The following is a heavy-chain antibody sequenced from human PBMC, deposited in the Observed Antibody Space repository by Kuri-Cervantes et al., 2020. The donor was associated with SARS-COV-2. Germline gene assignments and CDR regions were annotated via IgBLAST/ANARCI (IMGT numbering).Heavy chain of an antibody. CDR1: GFTFGSHD. J-gene: IGHJ6*04. V-gene: IGHV3-13*01. Sequence: GSLRLSCAASGFTFGSHDMHWVRQATGKGLEWVSAIGTAGDTYYPGSVKGRFTISRENSKNTLYLQMNSLRAEDTAVYYCARDNSLRTIFGVVIISHMDVWGKGTTVTISS. D-gene: IGHD3-3*01. CDR2: IGTAGDT. CDR3: ARDNSLRTIFGVVIISHMDV.